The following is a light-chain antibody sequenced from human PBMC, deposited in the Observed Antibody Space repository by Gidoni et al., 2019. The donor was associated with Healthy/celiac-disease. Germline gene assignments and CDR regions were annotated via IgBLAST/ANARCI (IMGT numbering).Light chain of an antibody. CDR1: QSISSY. Sequence: DPVTITCRASQSISSYLNWYQQKPGKAPKLLIYAASSLQSGVPSRFSGSGSGTDFTLTISSLQPEDFATYYCQQSYSTPGVTFXXXTKVEIK. CDR3: QQSYSTPGVT. V-gene: IGKV1-39*01. CDR2: AAS. J-gene: IGKJ1*01.